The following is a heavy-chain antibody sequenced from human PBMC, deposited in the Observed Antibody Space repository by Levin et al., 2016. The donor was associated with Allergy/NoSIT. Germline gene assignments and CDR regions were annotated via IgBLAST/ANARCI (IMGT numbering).Heavy chain of an antibody. CDR2: IKSKADGGTT. Sequence: WIRQPPGKGLEWVGRIKSKADGGTTDYAAPVKGRFTISRDDSRELLFLQMNSLKTEDTAVYYCTTGPHVVVVPAIATPQTLDYWGQGTLVTVSS. V-gene: IGHV3-15*01. J-gene: IGHJ4*02. CDR3: TTGPHVVVVPAIATPQTLDY. D-gene: IGHD2-21*02.